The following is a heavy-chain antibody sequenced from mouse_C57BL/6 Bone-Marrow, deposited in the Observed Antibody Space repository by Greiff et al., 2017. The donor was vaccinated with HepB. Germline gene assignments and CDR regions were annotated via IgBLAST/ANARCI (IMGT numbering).Heavy chain of an antibody. D-gene: IGHD1-1*01. Sequence: QVQLQQSGAELVRPGASVTLSCKASGYTFTDYEMHWVKQTPVHGLEWIGAIDPETGGTAYNQKFKGKAILTADKSSSTAYMELRSLTSEDSAVYYCTRYPYYYGSSLYYAMDYWGQGTTVTVSS. CDR2: IDPETGGT. J-gene: IGHJ4*01. CDR3: TRYPYYYGSSLYYAMDY. CDR1: GYTFTDYE. V-gene: IGHV1-15*01.